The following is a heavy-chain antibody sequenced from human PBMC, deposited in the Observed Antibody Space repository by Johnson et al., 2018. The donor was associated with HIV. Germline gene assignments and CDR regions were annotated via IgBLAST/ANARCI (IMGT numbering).Heavy chain of an antibody. V-gene: IGHV3-11*01. D-gene: IGHD3-16*01. CDR2: ISSSGGTI. Sequence: QVQLVESGGGLVQPGGSLRLSCAASGFTFSDYYMSWIRQAPGKGLEWVSYISSSGGTIYYADSVKGRFTISSDNAKNSLYLPMDSLRVEDTAVYYCARDPRVPFPLGHDAFDIWGQGTMVTVSS. CDR1: GFTFSDYY. CDR3: ARDPRVPFPLGHDAFDI. J-gene: IGHJ3*02.